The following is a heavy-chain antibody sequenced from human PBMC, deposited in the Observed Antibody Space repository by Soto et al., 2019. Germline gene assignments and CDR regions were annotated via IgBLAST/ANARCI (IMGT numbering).Heavy chain of an antibody. CDR2: ISSSGSTI. D-gene: IGHD3-16*02. Sequence: GGSLRLSCAASGFTFSDYYMSWIRQAPGKGLEWVSYISSSGSTIYYADSVKGRFTISRDNAKNSLYLQMNSLRAEDTAVYYCTTDLDDYVWGSYRYYGMDVWGQGTTVTVSS. V-gene: IGHV3-11*01. CDR1: GFTFSDYY. CDR3: TTDLDDYVWGSYRYYGMDV. J-gene: IGHJ6*02.